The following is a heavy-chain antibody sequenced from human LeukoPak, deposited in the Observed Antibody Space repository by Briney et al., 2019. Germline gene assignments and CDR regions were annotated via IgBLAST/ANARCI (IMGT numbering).Heavy chain of an antibody. V-gene: IGHV4-39*07. CDR2: IYYSGTT. Sequence: SETLSLTCTVSGGSISSSPYYWGWIRQPPGKGLEWIGSIYYSGTTHYNPSLESRVTISVDTSKNQFSLKLASVTAADTAVYYCARGHDSIRTFGEVIKSRTRWFDPWGQGTLVTVSS. D-gene: IGHD3-3*01. CDR3: ARGHDSIRTFGEVIKSRTRWFDP. CDR1: GGSISSSPYY. J-gene: IGHJ5*02.